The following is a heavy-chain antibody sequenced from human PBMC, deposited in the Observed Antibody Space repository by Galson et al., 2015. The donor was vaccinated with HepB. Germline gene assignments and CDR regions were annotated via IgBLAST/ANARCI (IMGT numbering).Heavy chain of an antibody. J-gene: IGHJ3*02. D-gene: IGHD1-26*01. CDR3: ATGLPLGWELSTAYAFDI. CDR2: IIPIFATG. CDR1: GGTFITYA. V-gene: IGHV1-69*06. Sequence: SVKVSCKASGGTFITYAINWVRQAPGQGLEWMGGIIPIFATGNYAQKFQGRVTITADKSTSTAYMELSRLRSEDTAVYYCATGLPLGWELSTAYAFDIWGQGTMVTVSS.